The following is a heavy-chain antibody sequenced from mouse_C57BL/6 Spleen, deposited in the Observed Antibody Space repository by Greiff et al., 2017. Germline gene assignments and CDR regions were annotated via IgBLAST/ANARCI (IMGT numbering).Heavy chain of an antibody. Sequence: EVKLMESGPGLAKPSQTLSLTCSVTGYSITSDYWNWIRKFPGNKLEYMGYISYSGSTYYNPSLKSRISITRDTSKNQYYLQLNSVTTEDTATYYCARLLAPLYYYGSSGYFDVWGTGTTVTVSS. J-gene: IGHJ1*03. CDR3: ARLLAPLYYYGSSGYFDV. V-gene: IGHV3-8*01. CDR1: GYSITSDY. CDR2: ISYSGST. D-gene: IGHD1-1*01.